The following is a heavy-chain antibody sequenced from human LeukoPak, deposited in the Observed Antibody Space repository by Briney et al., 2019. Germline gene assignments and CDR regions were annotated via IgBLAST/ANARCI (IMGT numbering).Heavy chain of an antibody. CDR3: ARDNSVEDTAWWFDP. V-gene: IGHV3-23*01. D-gene: IGHD4-23*01. J-gene: IGHJ5*02. Sequence: GGSLRLSCAASGFTFSSYGMSWVRQAPGKGLEWVSAISGSGGSIYYADSVKGRSTISRDNSKNTLYLQMNSLRAEDTAVYYCARDNSVEDTAWWFDPWGQGTLVTVSS. CDR1: GFTFSSYG. CDR2: ISGSGGSI.